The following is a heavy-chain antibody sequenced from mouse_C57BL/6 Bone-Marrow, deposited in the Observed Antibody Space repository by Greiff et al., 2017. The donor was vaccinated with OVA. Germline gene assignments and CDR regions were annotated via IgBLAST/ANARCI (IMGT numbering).Heavy chain of an antibody. J-gene: IGHJ2*01. CDR2: IYPGNSDT. V-gene: IGHV1-5*01. CDR3: TRDPFITTVENYFDY. D-gene: IGHD1-1*01. Sequence: GTVLARPGASVQMSCKTSGYTFTSYWMHWVKQRPGQGLEWIGAIYPGNSDTSYNQKFKGKAKLTAVTSASTAYMELSSLTNEDSAVYYCTRDPFITTVENYFDYWGQGTTLTVSS. CDR1: GYTFTSYW.